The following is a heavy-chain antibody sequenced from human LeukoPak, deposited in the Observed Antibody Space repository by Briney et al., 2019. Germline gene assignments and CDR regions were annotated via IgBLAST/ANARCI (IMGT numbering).Heavy chain of an antibody. CDR2: IKQDRSEK. CDR1: GFSFSTYW. Sequence: PGGSLRLSCAASGFSFSTYWMTWVRQAPGKGLEWVAIIKQDRSEKYYVDSVKGRFTISRDNAKNSLYLQMSSLRADDTAVYYCARDRGSYWGQGTLVTVYS. CDR3: ARDRGSY. V-gene: IGHV3-7*01. J-gene: IGHJ4*02. D-gene: IGHD3-10*01.